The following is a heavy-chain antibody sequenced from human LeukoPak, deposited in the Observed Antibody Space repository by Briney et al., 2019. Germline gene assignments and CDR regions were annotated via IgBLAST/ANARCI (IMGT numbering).Heavy chain of an antibody. CDR1: GFTFSSYW. CDR3: ARARGWLVLYYCYGMDV. D-gene: IGHD6-19*01. Sequence: PGGSLRLSCAASGFTFSSYWMSWVRQAPGKGLEWVANIKQDGSEKYYVDSVKGRFTISRDNAKNSLYLQMNSLRAEDTAVYYCARARGWLVLYYCYGMDVWGQGTTVTVSS. J-gene: IGHJ6*02. V-gene: IGHV3-7*01. CDR2: IKQDGSEK.